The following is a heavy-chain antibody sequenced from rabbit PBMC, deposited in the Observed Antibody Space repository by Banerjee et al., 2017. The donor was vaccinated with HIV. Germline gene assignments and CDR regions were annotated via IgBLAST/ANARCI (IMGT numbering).Heavy chain of an antibody. CDR1: GFTLSSYY. CDR3: ARSAYGYGGYAYA. D-gene: IGHD6-1*01. J-gene: IGHJ3*01. CDR2: IDPVFGIT. Sequence: QLEESAGGLVQPGGSLKLSCKASGFTLSSYYMNWVRQAPGKGLEWIGYIDPVFGITYYANWVNGRFSISRENAQNTVFLQMTSLTAADTATYFCARSAYGYGGYAYAWGQGTLVTVS. V-gene: IGHV1S7*01.